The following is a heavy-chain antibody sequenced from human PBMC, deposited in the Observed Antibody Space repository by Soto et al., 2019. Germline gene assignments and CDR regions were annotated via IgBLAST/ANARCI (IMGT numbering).Heavy chain of an antibody. D-gene: IGHD2-15*01. V-gene: IGHV5-51*01. CDR3: ARALGYCSGSNCYSYYGMDV. Sequence: PGESLKISCKGSGYSFTSYWIGRVRQMPGKGLEWMGIIYPGDSDTRYSPSFQGQVTISADKSISTAYLQWSSLKASDTAMYYCARALGYCSGSNCYSYYGMDVWGQGTTVTVS. CDR2: IYPGDSDT. CDR1: GYSFTSYW. J-gene: IGHJ6*02.